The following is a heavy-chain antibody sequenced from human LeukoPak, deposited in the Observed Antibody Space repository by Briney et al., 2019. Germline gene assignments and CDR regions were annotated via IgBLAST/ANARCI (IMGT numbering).Heavy chain of an antibody. CDR2: IRGSGGRT. V-gene: IGHV3-23*01. J-gene: IGHJ3*02. CDR3: AKGRDAFDI. CDR1: GLTLIIDA. Sequence: GGSLILSCAASGLTLIIDAMGSLHQAPGKGVEWDSAIRGSGGRTYYADSVKGRFTISRDNSKNTLYLQMNSLRTEDTAVYYCAKGRDAFDIWGQGTMVTVSS.